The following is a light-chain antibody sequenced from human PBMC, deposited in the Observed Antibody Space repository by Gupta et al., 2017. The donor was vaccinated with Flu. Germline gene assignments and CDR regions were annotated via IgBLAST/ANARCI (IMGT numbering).Light chain of an antibody. J-gene: IGLJ2*01. Sequence: SNSNIGAGYNVHWYQHLPGTAPKLVIYDNSNRPSGVPDRFSGSKSGTSASLAIAGLQSEDEALYYCQSYDSGLTVVFGGGTKLNVL. V-gene: IGLV1-40*01. CDR1: NSNIGAGYN. CDR2: DNS. CDR3: QSYDSGLTVV.